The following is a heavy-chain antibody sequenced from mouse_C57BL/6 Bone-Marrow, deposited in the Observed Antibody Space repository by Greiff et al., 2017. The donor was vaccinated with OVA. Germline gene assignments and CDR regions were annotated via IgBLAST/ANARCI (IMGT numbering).Heavy chain of an antibody. V-gene: IGHV7-3*01. CDR1: GFTFTDYY. Sequence: DVHLVESGGGLVQPGGSLSLSCAASGFTFTDYYMSWVRQPPGKALEWLGFIRNKANGYTTEYSASVKGRFTISRDNSQSILYLQMNALRAEDSATYYCARETAQATFYAMDYWGQGTSVTVSS. CDR3: ARETAQATFYAMDY. CDR2: IRNKANGYTT. D-gene: IGHD3-2*02. J-gene: IGHJ4*01.